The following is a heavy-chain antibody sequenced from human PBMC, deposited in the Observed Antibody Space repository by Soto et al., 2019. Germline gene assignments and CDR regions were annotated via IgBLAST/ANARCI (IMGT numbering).Heavy chain of an antibody. CDR1: GGTFSSYT. D-gene: IGHD5-18*01. CDR3: ARVGDTAMDY. Sequence: QVQLVQSGAEVKKPGSSVKVSCKASGGTFSSYTISWVRQAPGQGLEWMGRIIPILGIANYAQKFQGRVTITADKSTSTAYRELSSLRSEDTAVYYCARVGDTAMDYWGQGTLVTVSS. J-gene: IGHJ4*02. V-gene: IGHV1-69*02. CDR2: IIPILGIA.